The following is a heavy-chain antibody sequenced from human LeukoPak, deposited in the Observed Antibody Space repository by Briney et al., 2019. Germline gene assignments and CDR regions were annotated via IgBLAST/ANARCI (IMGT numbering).Heavy chain of an antibody. J-gene: IGHJ6*03. Sequence: SETLSLTCAVYGGSFSGYYWSWIRQPPGKGLEWIGEINHSGSTNYNPSLKSRVTISVDTSKSQFSLKLSSVTAADTAVYYCARGRFWSGYYPQNYYYYYMDVWGKGTTVTVSS. CDR2: INHSGST. V-gene: IGHV4-34*01. CDR3: ARGRFWSGYYPQNYYYYYMDV. CDR1: GGSFSGYY. D-gene: IGHD3-3*01.